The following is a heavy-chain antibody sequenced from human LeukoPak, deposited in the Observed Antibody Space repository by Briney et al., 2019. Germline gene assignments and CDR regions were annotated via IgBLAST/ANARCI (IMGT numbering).Heavy chain of an antibody. D-gene: IGHD1-7*01. V-gene: IGHV1-46*01. CDR1: GYTFTSYY. CDR2: INPSGGST. CDR3: ARDRFPGTSIVDAFDI. J-gene: IGHJ3*02. Sequence: GASVKVSCKASGYTFTSYYMHWVRQAPGQGLEWMGIINPSGGSTSYAQKFQGRVTMTRDTSTSTVYMELSSLRSEDTAVYYCARDRFPGTSIVDAFDIWGQETMVTVSS.